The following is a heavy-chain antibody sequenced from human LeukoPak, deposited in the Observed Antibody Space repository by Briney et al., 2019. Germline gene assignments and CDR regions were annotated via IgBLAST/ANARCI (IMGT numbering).Heavy chain of an antibody. CDR2: INWNGGST. D-gene: IGHD1-26*01. V-gene: IGHV3-20*04. Sequence: GGSLRLSCAASGFTFDDYGMSWVRQATGKGLEWVSGINWNGGSTGYADSVKGRFTISRDNAKNSLYLQMNSLRAEDTALYYCARSLVGASPCDYWGQGTLVTVSS. CDR3: ARSLVGASPCDY. J-gene: IGHJ4*02. CDR1: GFTFDDYG.